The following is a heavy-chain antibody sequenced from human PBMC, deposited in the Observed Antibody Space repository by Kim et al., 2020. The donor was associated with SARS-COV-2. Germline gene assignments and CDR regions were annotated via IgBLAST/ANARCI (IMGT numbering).Heavy chain of an antibody. Sequence: YAQKFQGRVTMTRDTSISTAYMELSRLRSDDTAVYYCARSLHDYYYGMDVWGQGTTVTVSS. D-gene: IGHD2-21*02. V-gene: IGHV1-2*02. CDR3: ARSLHDYYYGMDV. J-gene: IGHJ6*02.